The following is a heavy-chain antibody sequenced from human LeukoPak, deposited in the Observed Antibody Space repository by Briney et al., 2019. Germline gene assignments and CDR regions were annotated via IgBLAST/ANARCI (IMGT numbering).Heavy chain of an antibody. D-gene: IGHD4-17*01. CDR3: ARASTTVPNLLDY. CDR1: GFTFSTYW. J-gene: IGHJ4*02. Sequence: PGRSLRLSCAASGFTFSTYWMHWVRQAPGKGLLWVSRINGDGTSTKYADSVKGRFTISRDNARHTLYLQMNSLRAEDTAVYYCARASTTVPNLLDYWGQGTLVTVSS. CDR2: INGDGTST. V-gene: IGHV3-74*03.